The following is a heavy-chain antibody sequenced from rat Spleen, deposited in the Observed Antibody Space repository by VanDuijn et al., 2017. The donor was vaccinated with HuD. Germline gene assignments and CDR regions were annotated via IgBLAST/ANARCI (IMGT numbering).Heavy chain of an antibody. J-gene: IGHJ2*01. Sequence: QVQLKESGPGLVQPSQTLSLTCTVSGFSLTSNSVHWVRQPPGKGLEWMGGIWGDGSTDYNSALKTRLSISRDTSKSQVFLKMNSLQTDDTAIYCCTGSSYIYLDYWGQGVMVTVSS. V-gene: IGHV2-1*01. D-gene: IGHD1-2*01. CDR2: IWGDGST. CDR1: GFSLTSNS. CDR3: TGSSYIYLDY.